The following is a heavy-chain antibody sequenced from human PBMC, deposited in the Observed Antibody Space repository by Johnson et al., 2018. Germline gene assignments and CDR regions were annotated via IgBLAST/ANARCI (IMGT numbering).Heavy chain of an antibody. CDR2: ISYAGSNK. CDR3: AKLLITMIVVAPFQH. D-gene: IGHD3-22*01. CDR1: GFTFSSYG. J-gene: IGHJ1*01. Sequence: QVQLVQSGGGVVQPGRSXRLSCAASGFTFSSYGMHWVRQAPGKGLEWVAVISYAGSNKYYADSVKGRFTISRDNSKNTLYLQMNSLRAEDTAVYYWAKLLITMIVVAPFQHWGQGTLVTVSS. V-gene: IGHV3-30*18.